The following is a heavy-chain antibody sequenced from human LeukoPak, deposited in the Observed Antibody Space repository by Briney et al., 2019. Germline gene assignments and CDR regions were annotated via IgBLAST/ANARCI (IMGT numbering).Heavy chain of an antibody. V-gene: IGHV3-23*01. D-gene: IGHD3-16*01. CDR3: ARDTWTVYYYYGMDV. J-gene: IGHJ6*02. CDR1: GFTFNNYA. CDR2: ISGDGVSP. Sequence: GGSLRLSCSASGFTFNNYALTWVRQTPGKGLECVSAISGDGVSPYYADSVKGRFTISRDNSKNTLYLQMNSLRAEDTAVYYCARDTWTVYYYYGMDVWGQGTTVTVSS.